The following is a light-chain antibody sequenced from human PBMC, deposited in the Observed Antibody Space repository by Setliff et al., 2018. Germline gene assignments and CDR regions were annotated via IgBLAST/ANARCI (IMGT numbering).Light chain of an antibody. CDR3: QSYDSSLSGSGV. J-gene: IGLJ1*01. Sequence: VLTQPPSVSGAPGQRVTISCTGSSSNIGAGYDVHWYQQLPGTAPKLLIYGNSNRPSGVPDRFSGSKSGTSASLAITGLQAEDEADYYCQSYDSSLSGSGVFGTGTKVTV. V-gene: IGLV1-40*01. CDR1: SSNIGAGYD. CDR2: GNS.